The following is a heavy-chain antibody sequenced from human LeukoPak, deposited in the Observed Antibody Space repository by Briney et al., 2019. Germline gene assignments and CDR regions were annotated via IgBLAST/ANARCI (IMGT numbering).Heavy chain of an antibody. Sequence: GGSLRLSCAASGFTFADYYMSWIRQAPGKGLEWLSYIGGSGSPIYYSGSVRGRFTISRDNAKNSVFLQMNSLRADDTAVYYCARGEEWLAQFHYRGQGALVSVSS. D-gene: IGHD6-19*01. V-gene: IGHV3-11*01. CDR1: GFTFADYY. J-gene: IGHJ4*02. CDR2: IGGSGSPI. CDR3: ARGEEWLAQFHY.